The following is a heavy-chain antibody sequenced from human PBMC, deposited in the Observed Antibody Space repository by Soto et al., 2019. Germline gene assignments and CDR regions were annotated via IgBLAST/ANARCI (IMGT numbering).Heavy chain of an antibody. J-gene: IGHJ4*02. CDR2: IYYSGST. D-gene: IGHD6-19*01. CDR3: ARGYSSGWEIDY. V-gene: IGHV4-59*01. CDR1: GGSISSYY. Sequence: SGGSISSYYWSWIRQPPGKGLEWIGYIYYSGSTNYNPSLKSRVTISVDTSKNQFSLKLSSVTAADTAVYYCARGYSSGWEIDYWGQGTLVTVSS.